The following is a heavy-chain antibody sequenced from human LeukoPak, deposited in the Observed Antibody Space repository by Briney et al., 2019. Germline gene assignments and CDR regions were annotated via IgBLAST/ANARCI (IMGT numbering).Heavy chain of an antibody. D-gene: IGHD1-26*01. CDR3: ATDFRGY. Sequence: GGSLRLSCAASGLTFSGYWMNWVRQAPGKGLEWVANIKQDGSEKYYIDSVKGRFTISRDNSKNSLFLQMSSLRAEDTAMYYCATDFRGYWGQGTLVTVSS. CDR2: IKQDGSEK. V-gene: IGHV3-7*05. J-gene: IGHJ4*02. CDR1: GLTFSGYW.